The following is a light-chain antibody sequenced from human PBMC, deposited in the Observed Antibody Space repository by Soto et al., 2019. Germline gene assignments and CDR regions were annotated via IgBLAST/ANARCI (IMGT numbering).Light chain of an antibody. J-gene: IGKJ1*01. V-gene: IGKV1-5*01. CDR2: DAS. Sequence: DIQMTQSPSTLSASVGDRVTITCRASQTISSWLAWYQQKPGKAPKLLIYDASNLESGVPSRFSGSGSGTEFTLTISSLQPDDFATYYCQQYNSFSLWTFGQGTKVEI. CDR1: QTISSW. CDR3: QQYNSFSLWT.